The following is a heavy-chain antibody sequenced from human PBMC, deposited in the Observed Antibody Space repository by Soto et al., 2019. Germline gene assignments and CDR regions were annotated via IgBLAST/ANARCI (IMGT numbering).Heavy chain of an antibody. Sequence: QVQLVQSGAEVKKPGASVKVSCKASGYTFTSYYMHWVRQAPGQGLEWMGIINPSGGSTSYAQKFQGRVTMTRDTSTSTVYMELSSLRSEDTAVYYCARSTGSSGHHPNWFDPWGQGTLVTVSS. J-gene: IGHJ5*02. D-gene: IGHD3-22*01. CDR2: INPSGGST. CDR1: GYTFTSYY. CDR3: ARSTGSSGHHPNWFDP. V-gene: IGHV1-46*03.